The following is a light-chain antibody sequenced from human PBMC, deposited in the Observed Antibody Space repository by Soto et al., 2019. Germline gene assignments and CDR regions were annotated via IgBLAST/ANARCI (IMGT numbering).Light chain of an antibody. V-gene: IGLV2-14*01. CDR2: DVR. J-gene: IGLJ1*01. CDR1: SSDVGGYNH. Sequence: QSVLTQPASVSWSPGQSITISCTGTSSDVGGYNHVSWYQQHPGKAPKLMIYDVRNRASGASNRFSGSKSGNTASLTIFGLQAEDEADSYCTSYTTSSTFLVSGPGPKVTVL. CDR3: TSYTTSSTFLV.